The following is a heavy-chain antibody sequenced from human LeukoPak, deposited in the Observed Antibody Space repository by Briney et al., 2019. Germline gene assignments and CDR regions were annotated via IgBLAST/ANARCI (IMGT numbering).Heavy chain of an antibody. CDR2: INPNGDAT. D-gene: IGHD1-20*01. Sequence: ASVKVSCKTSCYTFTKYLTHWVRQAPGQGLEWVGTINPNGDATNYAPRLQGRLTLTQDTSTSTVYMELRGLTPDVTAVYYCARPLFCAFDNCGYWLDPWGPGTLVTVSS. V-gene: IGHV1-46*01. CDR3: ARPLFCAFDNCGYWLDP. J-gene: IGHJ5*02. CDR1: CYTFTKYL.